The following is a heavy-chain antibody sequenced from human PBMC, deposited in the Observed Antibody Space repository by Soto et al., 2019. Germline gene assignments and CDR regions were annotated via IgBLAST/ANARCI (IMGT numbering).Heavy chain of an antibody. CDR2: ISCDGSNK. D-gene: IGHD3-16*01. CDR3: AREGGGGPIDY. CDR1: GFTFSSYA. V-gene: IGHV3-30-3*01. J-gene: IGHJ4*02. Sequence: SLRLSCAASGFTFSSYAMHWVRQAPGKGLEWVAVISCDGSNKYYADSVKGRFTISRDNSKNTLYLQMNSLRAEDTAVYYCAREGGGGPIDYWGQGTLVTVSS.